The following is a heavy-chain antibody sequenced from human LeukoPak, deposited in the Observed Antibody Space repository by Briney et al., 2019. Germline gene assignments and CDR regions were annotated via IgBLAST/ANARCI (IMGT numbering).Heavy chain of an antibody. V-gene: IGHV3-66*01. J-gene: IGHJ4*02. Sequence: GGSLRLSCAASGFTVSSNYMSWVRQAPGKGLEWVSVSYSGGSTYYADSVKGRFTISRDNSKNTLYLQMNSLRAEDTAVYYCATDYGDRTSGFDYWGQGTLVTVSS. D-gene: IGHD4-17*01. CDR2: SYSGGST. CDR3: ATDYGDRTSGFDY. CDR1: GFTVSSNY.